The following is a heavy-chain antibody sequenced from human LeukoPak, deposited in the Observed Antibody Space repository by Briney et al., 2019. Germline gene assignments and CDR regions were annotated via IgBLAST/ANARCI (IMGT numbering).Heavy chain of an antibody. J-gene: IGHJ4*02. CDR1: GASISSHH. V-gene: IGHV4-59*11. D-gene: IGHD4-11*01. Sequence: SETLSLTCIVSGASISSHHWSWIRQPPGKGLECIGYFYYSGSTNYNPSLKSRVTMSEDTSKNQISLRLTSVTAADTAVYYCARDFLLQSEGLFDYWGQGTLVTVSS. CDR2: FYYSGST. CDR3: ARDFLLQSEGLFDY.